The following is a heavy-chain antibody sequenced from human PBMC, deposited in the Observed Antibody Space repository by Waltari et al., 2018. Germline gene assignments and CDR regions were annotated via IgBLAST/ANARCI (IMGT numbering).Heavy chain of an antibody. Sequence: EVQLVQSGAEVKKPGATVKLSCKASGSTFTDSYMHWLHQAPGKGLAWMGRVDPEDGETIDAEKFQGRGTITADTSTDTAYMELSSLRAEDTAVYYCAREGDSSGWALDYWGQGTLVTVSS. V-gene: IGHV1-69-2*01. CDR2: VDPEDGET. CDR3: AREGDSSGWALDY. CDR1: GSTFTDSY. D-gene: IGHD6-19*01. J-gene: IGHJ4*02.